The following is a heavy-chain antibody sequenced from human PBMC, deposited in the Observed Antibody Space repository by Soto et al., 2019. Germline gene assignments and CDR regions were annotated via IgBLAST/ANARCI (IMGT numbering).Heavy chain of an antibody. D-gene: IGHD4-17*01. CDR1: GFTFSSYA. CDR2: ISGSGGST. CDR3: AKARDLDYGDYWGTYFDY. V-gene: IGHV3-23*01. J-gene: IGHJ4*02. Sequence: GGSLRLSCAASGFTFSSYAMSWVRQAPGKGLEWVSAISGSGGSTYYADSVKGRFTISRDNSKNTLYLQMNSLRAEDTAVYYCAKARDLDYGDYWGTYFDYWGQGTLVTVSS.